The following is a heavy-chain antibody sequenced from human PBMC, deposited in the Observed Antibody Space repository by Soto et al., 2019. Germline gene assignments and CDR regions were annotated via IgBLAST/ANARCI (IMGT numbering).Heavy chain of an antibody. V-gene: IGHV4-39*01. CDR2: IYYSGST. CDR3: ARQGDYYDSSGYQDDCDY. D-gene: IGHD3-22*01. Sequence: SETLSLTCTVSGGSISSSSYYWGWIRQPPGKGLEWIGSIYYSGSTYYNPSLKSRVTISVDTSKNQFSLKLSPVTGADTAVYYCARQGDYYDSSGYQDDCDYWGQGTLVTVSS. CDR1: GGSISSSSYY. J-gene: IGHJ4*02.